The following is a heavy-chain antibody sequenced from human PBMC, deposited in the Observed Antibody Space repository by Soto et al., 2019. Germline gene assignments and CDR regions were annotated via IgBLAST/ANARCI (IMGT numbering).Heavy chain of an antibody. J-gene: IGHJ4*02. CDR2: ISYDGSNK. D-gene: IGHD1-26*01. Sequence: GGSLRLSCAASGFTFSSYGMHWVRQAPGKGLEWVAVISYDGSNKYYADSVKGRFTISRDNSKNTLYLQMNSLRAEDTAVYYCARGGGQYSGSYGVDFLDYWGQGTLVTVSS. V-gene: IGHV3-30*03. CDR3: ARGGGQYSGSYGVDFLDY. CDR1: GFTFSSYG.